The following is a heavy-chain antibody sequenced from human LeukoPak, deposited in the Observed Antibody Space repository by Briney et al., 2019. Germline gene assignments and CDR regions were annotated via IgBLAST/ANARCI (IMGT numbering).Heavy chain of an antibody. V-gene: IGHV4-4*02. CDR1: GGSISSSNW. Sequence: SETLSLTCAVSGGSISSSNWWSWVRQPPGKGLEWIGEIYHSGSTNYNPSLKSRVTISVDKSKNQFSLKLCSVTAADTAVYYCARRRNYGGNSGALDYWGQGTLVTVSS. J-gene: IGHJ4*02. CDR3: ARRRNYGGNSGALDY. D-gene: IGHD4-23*01. CDR2: IYHSGST.